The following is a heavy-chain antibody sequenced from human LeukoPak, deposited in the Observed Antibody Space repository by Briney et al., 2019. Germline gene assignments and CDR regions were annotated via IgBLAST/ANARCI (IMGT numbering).Heavy chain of an antibody. D-gene: IGHD5-18*01. CDR2: ISGSGGST. CDR1: GFTFSSYS. Sequence: GGSLRLSCGASGFTFSSYSMSWVRQAPGKGLEWVSAISGSGGSTYYADSVKGRFTISRDNSNNTLHLQMKSLRAEDTAVYYCAKDWWIQLWFIDYWGQGTLVTVSS. CDR3: AKDWWIQLWFIDY. V-gene: IGHV3-23*01. J-gene: IGHJ4*02.